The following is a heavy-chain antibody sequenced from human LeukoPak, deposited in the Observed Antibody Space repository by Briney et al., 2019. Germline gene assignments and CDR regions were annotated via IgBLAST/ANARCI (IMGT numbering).Heavy chain of an antibody. V-gene: IGHV1-8*03. CDR2: MNPNSGNT. J-gene: IGHJ4*02. CDR3: ARRGYYDFWSGYYH. Sequence: ASVKVSCKASGYTFTSYDINWVRQATGQGLEWMGWMNPNSGNTGYAQKFQGRVTITRNTSISTAYMELSSLRSEDTAVYYCARRGYYDFWSGYYHWGQGTLVTVSS. CDR1: GYTFTSYD. D-gene: IGHD3-3*01.